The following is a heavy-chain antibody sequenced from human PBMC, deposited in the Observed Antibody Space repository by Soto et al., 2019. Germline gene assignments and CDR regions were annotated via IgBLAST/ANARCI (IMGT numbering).Heavy chain of an antibody. Sequence: AGGSLRLSCAASGFTFSSYGMHWVRQAPGKGLEWVAVISYDGSNKYYADSVKGRFTISRDNSKNTLYLQMNSLRAEDTAVYYCAKVHESSSWYRGYYYYGMDVWGQGTTVTVSS. D-gene: IGHD6-13*01. CDR1: GFTFSSYG. CDR2: ISYDGSNK. J-gene: IGHJ6*02. V-gene: IGHV3-30*18. CDR3: AKVHESSSWYRGYYYYGMDV.